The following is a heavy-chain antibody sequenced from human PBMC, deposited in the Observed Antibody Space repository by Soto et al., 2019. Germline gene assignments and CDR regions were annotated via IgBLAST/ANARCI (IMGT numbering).Heavy chain of an antibody. V-gene: IGHV1-18*01. CDR2: ISAYNGNT. Sequence: VQVVQSGAEVKKPGASVKVSCKASGYTFTSYGISWVRQAPGQGLEWMGWISAYNGNTKYAQKHQGRVTMTTDTPTSPAYMELRSLRSDDTAVYYCARDLTPGVVDHWGQGTLVTVSS. CDR1: GYTFTSYG. CDR3: ARDLTPGVVDH. J-gene: IGHJ4*02. D-gene: IGHD3-22*01.